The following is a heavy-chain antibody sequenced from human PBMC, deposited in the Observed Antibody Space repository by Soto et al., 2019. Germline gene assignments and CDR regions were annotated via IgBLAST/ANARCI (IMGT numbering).Heavy chain of an antibody. CDR1: GYTFTDYA. CDR3: AREGAHYTPLDH. J-gene: IGHJ4*02. V-gene: IGHV1-3*01. CDR2: INVGNGNT. D-gene: IGHD2-15*01. Sequence: ASVKVSCKASGYTFTDYAIHWVRQAPGQGLEWMGWINVGNGNTGYSRKFQGRVTNVRGMSACTAYIEVTSLTSEDTAIYYCAREGAHYTPLDHWGQGTLVTVSS.